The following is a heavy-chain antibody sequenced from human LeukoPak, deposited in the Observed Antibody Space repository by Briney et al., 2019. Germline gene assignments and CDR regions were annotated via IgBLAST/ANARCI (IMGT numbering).Heavy chain of an antibody. Sequence: GGSLRLSCAASGFTSSDYYMSGIRQAPGKGLEWVSYISSGGSTIDYADSVKGRFTISRDNAKNSLYLQMNSLRAEDTAVYYCARDRASRYGMDVWGQGTTVTVSS. J-gene: IGHJ6*02. V-gene: IGHV3-11*01. CDR1: GFTSSDYY. CDR3: ARDRASRYGMDV. CDR2: ISSGGSTI. D-gene: IGHD3-10*01.